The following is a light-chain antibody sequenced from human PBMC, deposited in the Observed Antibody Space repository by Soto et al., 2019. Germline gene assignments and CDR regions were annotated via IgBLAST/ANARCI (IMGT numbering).Light chain of an antibody. V-gene: IGLV2-23*01. J-gene: IGLJ3*02. CDR3: CSSAGSSTLV. CDR1: SSDVGSYKF. Sequence: QSALTQPASVSGSPGQSITISCTGTSSDVGSYKFVSWYQQHPGKATKLMIYEGSKRPSGVSRRFSGSKSGNTASLTISVLKDEEGGNYHCCSSAGSSTLVFGGGTKLTVL. CDR2: EGS.